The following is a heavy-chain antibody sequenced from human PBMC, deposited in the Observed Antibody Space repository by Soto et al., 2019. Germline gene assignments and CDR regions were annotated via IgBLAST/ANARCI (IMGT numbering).Heavy chain of an antibody. CDR3: ARVDYYYYYMDV. CDR1: GYTFTSYD. Sequence: NVSCKASGYTFTSYDSNWVRQATGQGLEWMGWMNPNSGNTGYAQKFQGRVTMTRNTSISTAYMELSSLRSEDTAVYYCARVDYYYYYMDVWGKGTTVTVSS. CDR2: MNPNSGNT. J-gene: IGHJ6*03. V-gene: IGHV1-8*01.